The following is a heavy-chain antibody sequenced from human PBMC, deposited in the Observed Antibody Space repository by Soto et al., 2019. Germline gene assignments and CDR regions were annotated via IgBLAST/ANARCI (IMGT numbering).Heavy chain of an antibody. D-gene: IGHD6-13*01. Sequence: QVQLQESGPGLVKPSQTLSLTCSVSGGSISTGVWYWSWVREHPGKGLEWIGDIYYRGTTSYNPSHGSRVTISRDTSKNQVSLKVNSVTAADTAVYYCARVSAGGTRWFDSWGQGIRVTVSS. J-gene: IGHJ5*01. CDR3: ARVSAGGTRWFDS. CDR1: GGSISTGVWY. CDR2: IYYRGTT. V-gene: IGHV4-31*03.